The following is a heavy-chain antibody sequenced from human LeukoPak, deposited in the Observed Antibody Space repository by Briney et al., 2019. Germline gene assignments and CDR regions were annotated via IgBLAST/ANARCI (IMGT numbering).Heavy chain of an antibody. V-gene: IGHV1-3*04. CDR1: GYTFTSYA. CDR3: ARDLGSGSLHY. J-gene: IGHJ4*02. CDR2: INTGNGDT. Sequence: ASVKVSCKASGYTFTSYAIHWVRQAPGQRLEWLGWINTGNGDTRYSQTFQGRVTITSDTSASTAYMELSSLRSEDTAVYYCARDLGSGSLHYWGQGTLVTDSS. D-gene: IGHD1-26*01.